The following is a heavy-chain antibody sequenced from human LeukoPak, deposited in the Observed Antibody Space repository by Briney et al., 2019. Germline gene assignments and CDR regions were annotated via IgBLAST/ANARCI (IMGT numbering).Heavy chain of an antibody. Sequence: GGSLRLSCAASGFTFSSYGMSWVRQAPGKGLEWVANIKQDGSEKYYVDSVKGRFTISRDNAKNSLYLQMNSLRAEDTAVYYCARENWSSIAFYFDYWVQGTLVTVSS. V-gene: IGHV3-7*01. D-gene: IGHD6-6*01. CDR1: GFTFSSYG. J-gene: IGHJ4*02. CDR3: ARENWSSIAFYFDY. CDR2: IKQDGSEK.